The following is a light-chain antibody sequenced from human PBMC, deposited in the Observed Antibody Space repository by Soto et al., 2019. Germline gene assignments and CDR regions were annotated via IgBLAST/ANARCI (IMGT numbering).Light chain of an antibody. CDR3: QSYDSSLTL. CDR1: SSNIGAGYD. J-gene: IGLJ2*01. Sequence: QSVLTQPPSVSGAPGKRVTISCSGRSSNIGAGYDVHWYQQLPGTATKLLIYGNSNRPSGVPDRFSGSKSGTSASLAITGLQAEDEADYYCQSYDSSLTLFGGGTKLTVL. V-gene: IGLV1-40*01. CDR2: GNS.